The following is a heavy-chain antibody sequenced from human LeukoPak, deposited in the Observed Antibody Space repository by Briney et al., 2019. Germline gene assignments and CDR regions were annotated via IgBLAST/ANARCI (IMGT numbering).Heavy chain of an antibody. D-gene: IGHD2-2*01. V-gene: IGHV3-30*02. J-gene: IGHJ6*03. CDR3: AKDGVVVPAAPNYYYYYHMDV. CDR2: IRYDGSNK. Sequence: GGSPRLSCAASGFTFSSYGMHWVRQAPGKGLEWVAFIRYDGSNKYYADSVKGRFTISRDNSKNTLYLQMNSLRAEDTAVYYCAKDGVVVPAAPNYYYYYHMDVWGKGTTVTVSS. CDR1: GFTFSSYG.